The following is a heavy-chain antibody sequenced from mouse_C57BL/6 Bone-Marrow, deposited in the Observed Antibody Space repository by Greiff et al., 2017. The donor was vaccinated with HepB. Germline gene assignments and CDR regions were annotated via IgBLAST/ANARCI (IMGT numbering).Heavy chain of an antibody. V-gene: IGHV1-9*01. Sequence: QVQLQQSGAELMKPGASVKLSCKATGYTFTGYWIEWVKQRPGSGSTNYNEKFKGKATFTADTSSNTAYMQLSSLTTEDSAIYYCARSKGYYGYGKDYWGQGTTLTVSS. CDR2: SGST. CDR3: ARSKGYYGYGKDY. J-gene: IGHJ2*01. CDR1: GYTFTGYW. D-gene: IGHD2-2*01.